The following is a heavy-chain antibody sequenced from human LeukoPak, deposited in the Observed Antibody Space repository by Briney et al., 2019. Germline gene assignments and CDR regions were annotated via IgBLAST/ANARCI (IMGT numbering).Heavy chain of an antibody. CDR2: ISNTGGSA. Sequence: GGSLRLSCAASGFSFSNYGMSWVRQAPGKGLQWVSTISNTGGSAYYADSAKGRFTLSRDNSNNALYLQMNSLRAEDSAVYYCAKTEYTYGYDGAFDIWGQGTMVAVSS. D-gene: IGHD5-18*01. V-gene: IGHV3-23*01. J-gene: IGHJ3*02. CDR3: AKTEYTYGYDGAFDI. CDR1: GFSFSNYG.